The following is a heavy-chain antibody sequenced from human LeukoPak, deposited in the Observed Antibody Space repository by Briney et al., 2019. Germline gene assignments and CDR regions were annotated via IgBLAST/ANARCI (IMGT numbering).Heavy chain of an antibody. CDR3: ARAGIAVAGRYYYYGMDV. Sequence: SETLSLTCTVSGGSISSYYWSWIRQPPGKGLERIGYIYYSGSTNYNPSLKSRVTISVDTSKNQFSLKLSSVTAADTAVYYCARAGIAVAGRYYYYGMDVWGQGTTVTVSS. D-gene: IGHD6-19*01. J-gene: IGHJ6*02. CDR2: IYYSGST. V-gene: IGHV4-59*08. CDR1: GGSISSYY.